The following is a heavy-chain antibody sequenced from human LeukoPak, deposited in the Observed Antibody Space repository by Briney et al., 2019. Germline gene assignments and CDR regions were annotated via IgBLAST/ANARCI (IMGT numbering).Heavy chain of an antibody. D-gene: IGHD3-22*01. J-gene: IGHJ4*02. CDR2: ISGSGGST. Sequence: GGSLRLSCAVSGITLSNYDMSWVRQAPGKGLEWVAGISGSGGSTYYADSVKGRFTILRDNRKNTFYLQMNSLRAEDTAVFFCAKRGVVIRVILVGFHKEAYYFDSWGQGALVTVSS. V-gene: IGHV3-23*01. CDR3: AKRGVVIRVILVGFHKEAYYFDS. CDR1: GITLSNYD.